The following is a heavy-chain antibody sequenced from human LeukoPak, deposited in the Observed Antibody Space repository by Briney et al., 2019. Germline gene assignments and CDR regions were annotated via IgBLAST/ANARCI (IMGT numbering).Heavy chain of an antibody. J-gene: IGHJ4*02. CDR1: GYTFTSYG. CDR2: INAGNGNT. Sequence: ASVKVSCKASGYTFTSYGISWVRQAPGQGLEWMGWINAGNGNTKYSQKFQGRVTITRDTSASTAYMELSSLRSEDTAVYYCARDRTTHSNLDYWGQGTLVTVSS. D-gene: IGHD4-11*01. CDR3: ARDRTTHSNLDY. V-gene: IGHV1-3*01.